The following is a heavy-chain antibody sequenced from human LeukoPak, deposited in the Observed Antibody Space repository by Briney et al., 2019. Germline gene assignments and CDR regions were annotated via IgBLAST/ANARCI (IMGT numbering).Heavy chain of an antibody. CDR1: GHIFTSYY. CDR3: ARESGLYGSGSRY. Sequence: GASVKVSCKASGHIFTSYYMYWVRQAPGQGLEWMGIINPSGGSIRYAQKFQGRVTMTRNTAISTAYMELSSLRSEDTAVYYCARESGLYGSGSRYWGQGTLVAVSS. V-gene: IGHV1-46*01. D-gene: IGHD3-10*01. CDR2: INPSGGSI. J-gene: IGHJ4*02.